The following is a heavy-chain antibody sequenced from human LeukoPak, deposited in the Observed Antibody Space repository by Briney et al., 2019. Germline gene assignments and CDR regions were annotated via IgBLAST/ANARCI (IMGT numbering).Heavy chain of an antibody. D-gene: IGHD3-22*01. CDR3: ARDRGRYYDSTGYYMVDAFDI. CDR1: GYTFTGYA. CDR2: INPNSGGT. J-gene: IGHJ3*02. Sequence: ASVKVSCKSSGYTFTGYAMNWVRQAPGQGLEWMGWINPNSGGTNYAQKFQGRVTMTRDTSISTAYMELGRLRSDDTAVYYCARDRGRYYDSTGYYMVDAFDIWGQGTMATVSS. V-gene: IGHV1-2*02.